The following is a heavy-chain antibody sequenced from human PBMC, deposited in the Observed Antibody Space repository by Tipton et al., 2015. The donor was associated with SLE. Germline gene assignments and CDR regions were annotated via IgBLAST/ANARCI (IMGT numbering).Heavy chain of an antibody. CDR2: IYSGSTI. D-gene: IGHD2-2*01. Sequence: GSLRLSCAASGFTFSSYAMSWVRQAPGKGLEWVSVIYSGSTIYYADSVKGRFTISRDNAKNSLYLQMNSLRAEDTAVYYCARDGIVVVPAASDAFDIWGQGTMVTVSS. CDR3: ARDGIVVVPAASDAFDI. J-gene: IGHJ3*02. CDR1: GFTFSSYA. V-gene: IGHV3-69-1*02.